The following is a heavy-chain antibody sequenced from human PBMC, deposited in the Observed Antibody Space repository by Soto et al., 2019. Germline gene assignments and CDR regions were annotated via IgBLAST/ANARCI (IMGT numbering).Heavy chain of an antibody. CDR1: GYTSTAYF. CDR2: IHPRGGST. V-gene: IGHV1-46*01. Sequence: ASVKVSCKASGYTSTAYFMHWVRQAPGQGLEWMGIIHPRGGSTNYAQRFQGRVAMTWDTSTSTVYMELSSLRSDDTAVYYCARAPYSSSSFFFDYWGPGTPVTVSS. J-gene: IGHJ4*02. D-gene: IGHD6-6*01. CDR3: ARAPYSSSSFFFDY.